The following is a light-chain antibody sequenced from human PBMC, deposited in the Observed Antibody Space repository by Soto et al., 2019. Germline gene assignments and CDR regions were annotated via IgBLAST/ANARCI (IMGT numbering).Light chain of an antibody. V-gene: IGKV3-15*01. Sequence: EIVMTQSPATLSVSPGERATLSCRASQSVSSNLAWYQQKPGQAPRLLIYGASTRATGIPARFSGSGSGTEFTLTISSLQSEDFAVYYCQQYENSPLTFGGGTKVEIK. CDR1: QSVSSN. CDR3: QQYENSPLT. CDR2: GAS. J-gene: IGKJ4*01.